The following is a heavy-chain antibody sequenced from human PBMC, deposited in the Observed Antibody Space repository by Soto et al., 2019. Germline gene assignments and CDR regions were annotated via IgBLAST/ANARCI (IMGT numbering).Heavy chain of an antibody. CDR2: INPSGGST. V-gene: IGHV1-46*03. CDR3: ARDEVTMVRGVIAYYMDV. CDR1: GYTFTCYY. J-gene: IGHJ6*03. D-gene: IGHD3-10*01. Sequence: GASVKVSCKASGYTFTCYYIHWVRQAPGQGLEWMGIINPSGGSTSYAQKFQGRVTMTRDTSTSTVYMELSSLRSEDTAVYYCARDEVTMVRGVIAYYMDVWGKGTTVTVSS.